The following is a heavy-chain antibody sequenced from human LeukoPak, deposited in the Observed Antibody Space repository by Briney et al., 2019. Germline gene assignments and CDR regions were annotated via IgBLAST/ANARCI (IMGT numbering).Heavy chain of an antibody. CDR2: ISGTGGST. J-gene: IGHJ6*02. CDR3: ANRPTVGAPYYGIDV. Sequence: PGRSLRLSCAASGFTFGSYAMSWVRQAPGKGLAWVSAISGTGGSTYYADSVKGRFTISRDNSKNTLYLQMNSLRGDDTAIYYCANRPTVGAPYYGIDVGGQGTTVTVSS. D-gene: IGHD1-26*01. CDR1: GFTFGSYA. V-gene: IGHV3-23*01.